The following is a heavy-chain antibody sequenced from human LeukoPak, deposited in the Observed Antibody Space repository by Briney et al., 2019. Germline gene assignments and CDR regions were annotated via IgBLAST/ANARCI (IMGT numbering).Heavy chain of an antibody. CDR3: ARSCYYYGMDV. CDR1: GGTLSSYA. CDR2: INPSGGST. V-gene: IGHV1-46*01. D-gene: IGHD1-1*01. J-gene: IGHJ6*02. Sequence: ASVKVSCKASGGTLSSYAISWVRQAPGQGLEWMGIINPSGGSTSYAQKFQGRVTMTRDTSTSTVYMELSSLRSEDTAVYYCARSCYYYGMDVWGQGTTVTVSS.